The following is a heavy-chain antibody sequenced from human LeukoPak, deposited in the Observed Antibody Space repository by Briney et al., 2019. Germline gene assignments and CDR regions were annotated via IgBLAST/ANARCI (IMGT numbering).Heavy chain of an antibody. V-gene: IGHV4-31*03. CDR1: GGSIISGYYY. Sequence: SETLSLTCTVSGGSIISGYYYWSWIRQHPGKGLEYIGYIYYGGSPYSNPSLKSRVAIPLDTSRNQFSLKLSFVTAADTAVYYCARDISSSAPGDWYFDLWGRGTLVTVSS. CDR2: IYYGGSP. J-gene: IGHJ2*01. CDR3: ARDISSSAPGDWYFDL. D-gene: IGHD6-6*01.